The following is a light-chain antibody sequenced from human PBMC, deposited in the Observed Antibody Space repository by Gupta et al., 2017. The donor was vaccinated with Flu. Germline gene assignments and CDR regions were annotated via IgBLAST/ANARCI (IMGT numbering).Light chain of an antibody. CDR2: GAS. Sequence: EIVLTQSPGTLSLSPGERATLSCRASQSVSSSYLAWYQQKPGQAPRLLIYGASSRATGIPDRFSGSGSGTDLTLTISRLEPEDFAVYYCQQYGSSPPTITFGPGTKVDIK. V-gene: IGKV3-20*01. J-gene: IGKJ3*01. CDR1: QSVSSSY. CDR3: QQYGSSPPTIT.